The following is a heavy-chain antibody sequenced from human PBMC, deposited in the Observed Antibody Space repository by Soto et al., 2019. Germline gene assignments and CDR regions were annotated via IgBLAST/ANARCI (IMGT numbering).Heavy chain of an antibody. CDR2: ISYDGSNK. V-gene: IGHV3-30*18. Sequence: SLRLSCAASGFTFSSYGMHWVRQAPGKGLEWVAVISYDGSNKYYADSVKGRFTISRDNSKNTLYLQMNSLRAEDTAVYYCAKEGGIVLRFLEWLPDYYGMDVWGQGTTVTVSS. CDR3: AKEGGIVLRFLEWLPDYYGMDV. D-gene: IGHD3-3*01. J-gene: IGHJ6*02. CDR1: GFTFSSYG.